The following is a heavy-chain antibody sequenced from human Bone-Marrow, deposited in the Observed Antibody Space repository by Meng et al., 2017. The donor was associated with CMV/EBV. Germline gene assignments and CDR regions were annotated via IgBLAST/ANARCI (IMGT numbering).Heavy chain of an antibody. CDR3: ARDLDIVVVPAVDPPKYGMDV. Sequence: ASVKVSCKASGYTFTSYGISWVRQAPGQGLEWMGWISAYNGNTNYAQKLQGRVTMTTDTSTSTAYMELRSLRSDDTAVYYCARDLDIVVVPAVDPPKYGMDVWGQRTTVTVSS. D-gene: IGHD2-2*01. CDR2: ISAYNGNT. J-gene: IGHJ6*02. CDR1: GYTFTSYG. V-gene: IGHV1-18*01.